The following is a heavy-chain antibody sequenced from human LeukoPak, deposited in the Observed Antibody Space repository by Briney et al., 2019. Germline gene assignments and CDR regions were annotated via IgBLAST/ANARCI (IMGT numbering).Heavy chain of an antibody. J-gene: IGHJ5*02. CDR2: MNPYSGNT. Sequence: ASVKVSCKASGYTFTSCGINWVRQAPGQGLQWVAWMNPYSGNTDTAHNFLGRVTITRNTSISTAYMELTSLRSEDTAVYYCARSSTSNWLAPWGQGTLVTVSS. CDR3: ARSSTSNWLAP. D-gene: IGHD2-2*01. CDR1: GYTFTSCG. V-gene: IGHV1-8*01.